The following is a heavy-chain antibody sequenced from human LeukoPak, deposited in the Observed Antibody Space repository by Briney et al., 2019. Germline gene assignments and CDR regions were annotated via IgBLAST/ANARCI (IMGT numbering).Heavy chain of an antibody. J-gene: IGHJ4*02. CDR1: GFTFNDYY. CDR2: IGRSGDTI. D-gene: IGHD2-8*02. Sequence: GGSLRLSCAASGFTFNDYYMSWIRQAPGKGLEWISYIGRSGDTIYYADSVKGRFTISRDNAKNSLYLQMNSLRAEDTAIYYCARYWWEPAYLDYWGQGTLVTVSS. V-gene: IGHV3-11*04. CDR3: ARYWWEPAYLDY.